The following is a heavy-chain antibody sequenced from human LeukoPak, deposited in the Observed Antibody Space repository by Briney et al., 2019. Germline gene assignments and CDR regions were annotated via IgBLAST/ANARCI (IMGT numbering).Heavy chain of an antibody. CDR1: GYTFTSYA. CDR3: ARGHLWFGELWPSDY. CDR2: INAGNGNT. D-gene: IGHD3-10*01. Sequence: GASVKVSCKASGYTFTSYAMHWVRQAPGQRLEWMGWINAGNGNTKYSQKFQGRVTITRDTSASTAYMELSSLRSEDTAVYYCARGHLWFGELWPSDYWGQGTLVTVSS. J-gene: IGHJ4*02. V-gene: IGHV1-3*01.